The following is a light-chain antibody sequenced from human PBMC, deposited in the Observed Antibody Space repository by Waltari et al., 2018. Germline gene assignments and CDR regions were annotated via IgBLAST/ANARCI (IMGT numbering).Light chain of an antibody. CDR1: QSIRFY. CDR2: DAS. CDR3: QQRDNWPLS. Sequence: EVVLTQSLATLSLSPGERAPLSCRASQSIRFYVAWFQQKPGQAPRLLIFDASRRATGIPPRFSGSGSGTDFTLTISSLEPEDLGVYYCQQRDNWPLSFGGGTTVEI. V-gene: IGKV3-11*01. J-gene: IGKJ4*01.